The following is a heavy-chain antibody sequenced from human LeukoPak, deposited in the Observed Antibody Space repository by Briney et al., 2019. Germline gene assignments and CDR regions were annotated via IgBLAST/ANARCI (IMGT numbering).Heavy chain of an antibody. J-gene: IGHJ5*02. CDR3: AKDLKPYVLLWFGES. CDR2: ISGSGGST. D-gene: IGHD3-10*01. V-gene: IGHV3-23*01. Sequence: GGSLRLSCAASGFTFSSYAMSWIRQAPGKGLEWVSAISGSGGSTYYADSVKGRFTISRDNSKNTLYLQMNSLRAEDTAVYYCAKDLKPYVLLWFGESWGQGTLVTVSS. CDR1: GFTFSSYA.